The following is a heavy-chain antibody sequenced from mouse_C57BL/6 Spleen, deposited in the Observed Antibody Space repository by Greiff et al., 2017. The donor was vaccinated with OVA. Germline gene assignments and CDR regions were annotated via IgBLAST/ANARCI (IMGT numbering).Heavy chain of an antibody. D-gene: IGHD2-3*01. CDR3: ARRGNVYDGYWGYFDY. J-gene: IGHJ2*01. Sequence: QVQLQQSGAELVRPGTSVKVSCKASGYAFTNYLIEWVKQRPGQGLEWIGVINPGSGGTNYNEKFKGKATLTADKSSSTAYMQLSSLTSEDSAVYFCARRGNVYDGYWGYFDYWGQGTTLTVSS. CDR1: GYAFTNYL. V-gene: IGHV1-54*01. CDR2: INPGSGGT.